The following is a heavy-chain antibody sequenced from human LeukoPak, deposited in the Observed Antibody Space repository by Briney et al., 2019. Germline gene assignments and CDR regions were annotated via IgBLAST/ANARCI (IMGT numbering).Heavy chain of an antibody. Sequence: ASVKVSCKASGYTFTSCDINWVRQATGQGLEWMGWMNPNSGNTGYAQKFQGRVTMTRNTSISTAYMELSSLRSEDTAVYYCARPGGYDFWSGYLGGYYYYGMDVWGQGTTVTVSS. J-gene: IGHJ6*02. CDR3: ARPGGYDFWSGYLGGYYYYGMDV. CDR2: MNPNSGNT. V-gene: IGHV1-8*01. D-gene: IGHD3-3*01. CDR1: GYTFTSCD.